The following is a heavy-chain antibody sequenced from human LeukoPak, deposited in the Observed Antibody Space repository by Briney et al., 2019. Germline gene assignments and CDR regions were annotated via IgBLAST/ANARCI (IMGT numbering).Heavy chain of an antibody. Sequence: SETLSLTCAVYGGSFGGYYWSWIRQPPGKGLEWIGEINHSGSTNYNPSLKSRVTISVDTSKNQFSLKLSSVTAADTAVYYCARGRDCSSTRCYLIDYWGQGTLVTVSS. CDR3: ARGRDCSSTRCYLIDY. V-gene: IGHV4-34*01. J-gene: IGHJ4*02. CDR2: INHSGST. D-gene: IGHD2-2*01. CDR1: GGSFGGYY.